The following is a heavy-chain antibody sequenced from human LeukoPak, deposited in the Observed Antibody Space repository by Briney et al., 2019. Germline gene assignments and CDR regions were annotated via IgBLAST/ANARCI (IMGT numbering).Heavy chain of an antibody. V-gene: IGHV1-18*01. CDR2: ISAYNDNT. J-gene: IGHJ4*02. CDR3: ARCSESTEVAGSRDY. D-gene: IGHD6-19*01. CDR1: GYTFTSYG. Sequence: EASVKVSCTASGYTFTSYGISWVRQAPGQGLEWMGWISAYNDNTNYAQNLQGRVIMTTDTSTSTAYMELRSLRSDDTAVYYCARCSESTEVAGSRDYWGQGTLVTVSS.